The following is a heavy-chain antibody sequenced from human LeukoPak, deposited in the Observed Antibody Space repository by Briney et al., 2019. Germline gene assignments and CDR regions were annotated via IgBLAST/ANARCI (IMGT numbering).Heavy chain of an antibody. CDR3: ATGYSSGWYGGFDY. J-gene: IGHJ4*02. CDR1: GYTFTSYG. V-gene: IGHV1-18*01. Sequence: ASVKVSCKASGYTFTSYGISWVRQAPGQGLEWMGWISAYNGNTNYAQKLQGRVTMTTDTFTSTAYMELRSLRSDDTAVYYCATGYSSGWYGGFDYWGQGTPVTVSS. CDR2: ISAYNGNT. D-gene: IGHD6-19*01.